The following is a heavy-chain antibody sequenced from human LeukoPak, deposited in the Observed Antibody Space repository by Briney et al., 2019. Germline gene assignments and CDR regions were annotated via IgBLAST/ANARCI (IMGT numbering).Heavy chain of an antibody. D-gene: IGHD2/OR15-2a*01. J-gene: IGHJ4*02. CDR1: GFIFSTYP. CDR2: IRGSGDST. V-gene: IGHV3-23*01. Sequence: GGSLRLSCAASGFIFSTYPMSWVRQPPGKGLEWVSAIRGSGDSTYYAESVKGRFTISRDNSKNTLYLQMNSLRAEDTAVYYCAKRFRGTSGLYYFDSWGQGTLVTVSS. CDR3: AKRFRGTSGLYYFDS.